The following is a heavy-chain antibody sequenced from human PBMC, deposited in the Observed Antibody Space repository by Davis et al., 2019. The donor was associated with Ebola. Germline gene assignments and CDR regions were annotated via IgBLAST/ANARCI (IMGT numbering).Heavy chain of an antibody. CDR2: IYTTGST. J-gene: IGHJ6*02. V-gene: IGHV4-4*07. Sequence: PSETLSLTCTVSGGSISSYYWSWIRQPAGKGLEWIGRIYTTGSTNYNPPLKSRVTMSVDTSKNQFSLKLSSVTAADTAVYYCAREKDYYYHGLDVWGQGTTVTVPS. D-gene: IGHD2-15*01. CDR1: GGSISSYY. CDR3: AREKDYYYHGLDV.